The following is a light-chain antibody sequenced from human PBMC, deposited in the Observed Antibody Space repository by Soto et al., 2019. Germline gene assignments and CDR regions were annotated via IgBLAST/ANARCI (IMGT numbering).Light chain of an antibody. Sequence: DIVMTQSPLSLPVTPGEPASISCRSSQSLMDSNGYNYLDWYLQKPGQSPQLLIYLGSTRASGVPDRFSGSGSGTDFTMKISRVEAEDVGVYYCMHGLATPVFGGGTKVDIK. CDR3: MHGLATPV. J-gene: IGKJ4*01. CDR2: LGS. CDR1: QSLMDSNGYNY. V-gene: IGKV2-28*01.